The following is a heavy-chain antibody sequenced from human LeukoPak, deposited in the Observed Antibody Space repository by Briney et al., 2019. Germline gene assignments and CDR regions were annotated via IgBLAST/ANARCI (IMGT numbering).Heavy chain of an antibody. D-gene: IGHD1-26*01. CDR3: ARRRYSGRSHHFDY. Sequence: GGSLRLSCAASGFTFSSYWMSWVRQAPGKGLEWVANIKQDGSEKYYVDSVKGRFTISRDNAKNSLYLQMNSLRAEDTAVYYCARRRYSGRSHHFDYWGQGTLVTVSS. CDR1: GFTFSSYW. J-gene: IGHJ4*02. CDR2: IKQDGSEK. V-gene: IGHV3-7*01.